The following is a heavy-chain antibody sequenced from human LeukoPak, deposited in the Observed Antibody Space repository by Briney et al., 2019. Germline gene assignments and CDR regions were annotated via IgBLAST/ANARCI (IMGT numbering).Heavy chain of an antibody. J-gene: IGHJ6*03. CDR3: ARLFPYYYYYMDV. V-gene: IGHV3-48*04. CDR1: GFTFSSYS. Sequence: SGGSLRLSCAASGFTFSSYSMNWVRQAPGKGLEWVSYISSSSSTIYYADSVKGRFTISRDNAKNSPYLQMNSLRAEDTAVYYCARLFPYYYYYMDVWGKGTTVTVSS. D-gene: IGHD3-10*01. CDR2: ISSSSSTI.